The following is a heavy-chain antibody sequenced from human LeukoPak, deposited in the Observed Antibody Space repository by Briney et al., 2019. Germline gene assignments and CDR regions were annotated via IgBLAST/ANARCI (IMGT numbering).Heavy chain of an antibody. CDR1: GFTFSSYA. V-gene: IGHV3-23*01. CDR2: ISGSGGVT. CDR3: TKSLRSETGLYGAFDM. D-gene: IGHD1-26*01. Sequence: GGSLRLSCAASGFTFSSYAMSWVRQAPGKGLEWVSEISGSGGVTNYADSVRGRFTISRDNSRNTLYLQMNSLRAEDTAVYYCTKSLRSETGLYGAFDMWGQGTMVTVSS. J-gene: IGHJ3*02.